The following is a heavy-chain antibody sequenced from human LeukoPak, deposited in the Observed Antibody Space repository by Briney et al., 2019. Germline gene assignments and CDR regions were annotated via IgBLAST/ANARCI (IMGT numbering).Heavy chain of an antibody. D-gene: IGHD3-10*01. Sequence: SETLSLTCTVSGGSISSYYWSWIRQPPGKGLEWIGYIYYSGSTYYNPSLKSRVTISVDTSKNQFSLKLSSVTAADTAVYYCARDRSGSGPFDYWGQGTLVTVSS. CDR2: IYYSGST. CDR3: ARDRSGSGPFDY. V-gene: IGHV4-59*12. J-gene: IGHJ4*02. CDR1: GGSISSYY.